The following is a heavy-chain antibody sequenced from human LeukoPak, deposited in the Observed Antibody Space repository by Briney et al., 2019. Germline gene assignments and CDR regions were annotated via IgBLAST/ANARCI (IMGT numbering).Heavy chain of an antibody. J-gene: IGHJ4*02. Sequence: GGSLRLSCTASGFTFGNYGMHWVRQAPGKGLEWVAVISSDGRIDYYMDSVKGRFSISRDNSKNTLHLQLNSLRPEDTAVYYCAKEGGQHGSDRYHFDYWGQGTLVTVSS. V-gene: IGHV3-30*18. CDR2: ISSDGRID. CDR3: AKEGGQHGSDRYHFDY. D-gene: IGHD3-10*01. CDR1: GFTFGNYG.